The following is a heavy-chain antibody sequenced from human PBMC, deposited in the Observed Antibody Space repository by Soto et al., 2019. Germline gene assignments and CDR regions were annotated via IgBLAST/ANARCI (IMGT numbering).Heavy chain of an antibody. CDR3: AKAIAVAVNSFDY. D-gene: IGHD6-19*01. CDR2: ISGSGGST. V-gene: IGHV3-23*01. J-gene: IGHJ4*02. Sequence: GGSLRLSCAASGFTFSSYAMSWVRQAPGKGLEWVSAISGSGGSTYYADSVKGRFTISRDNSKNTLYLQMNSLGAEDTAVYYCAKAIAVAVNSFDYWGQGTLVTVSS. CDR1: GFTFSSYA.